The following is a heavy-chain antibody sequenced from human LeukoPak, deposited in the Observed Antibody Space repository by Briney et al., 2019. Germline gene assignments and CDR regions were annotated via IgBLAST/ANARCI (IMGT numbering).Heavy chain of an antibody. Sequence: GGSLRLSCAASGFTFSSYWMTWVRQAPGKGLEWVANIKQDGSEKYYVDSVRGRFTTSRDNAQNSLSLQMNILRPQDTAVYYCARAYCRSTNCCYPSWGQGTLVTVSS. CDR3: ARAYCRSTNCCYPS. CDR2: IKQDGSEK. CDR1: GFTFSSYW. V-gene: IGHV3-7*01. J-gene: IGHJ5*02. D-gene: IGHD2-2*01.